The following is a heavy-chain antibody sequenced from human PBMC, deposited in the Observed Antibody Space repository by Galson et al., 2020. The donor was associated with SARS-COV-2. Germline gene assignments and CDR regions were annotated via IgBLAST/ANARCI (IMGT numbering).Heavy chain of an antibody. V-gene: IGHV3-9*01. Sequence: SLKISCAASGFTFDDYAMHWVRQAPGKGLEWVSGISWNSDTMAYADSVKGRFSISRDNAKNSLYLHMSSLRPEDTALYYCAKGRGGAAPSPMDVWGKGTTVTVSS. J-gene: IGHJ6*03. CDR3: AKGRGGAAPSPMDV. D-gene: IGHD3-10*01. CDR1: GFTFDDYA. CDR2: ISWNSDTM.